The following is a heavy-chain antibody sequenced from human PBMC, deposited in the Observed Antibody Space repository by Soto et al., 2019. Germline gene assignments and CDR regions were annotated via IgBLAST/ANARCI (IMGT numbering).Heavy chain of an antibody. V-gene: IGHV3-15*01. CDR2: IKTKTYGEST. Sequence: GSLGLYCAAPGFTFSNLWVSWVRQAPGKGLEWVGHIKTKTYGESTNYAAPVEGRFTISRDHSKNTLYLQMNSLKTEDTAIYYCTTAVLRCGDPAYWGQGTLVTVSS. D-gene: IGHD2-21*02. CDR3: TTAVLRCGDPAY. CDR1: GFTFSNLW. J-gene: IGHJ4*02.